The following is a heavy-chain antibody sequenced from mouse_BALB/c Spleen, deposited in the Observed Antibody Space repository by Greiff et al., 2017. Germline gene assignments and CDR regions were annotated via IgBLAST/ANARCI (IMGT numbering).Heavy chain of an antibody. CDR2: ISSGGST. D-gene: IGHD2-4*01. Sequence: EVKLVESGGGLVKPGGSLKLSCAASGFTFSSYAMSWVRQTPEKRLEWVASISSGGSTYYPDSVKGRFTISRDNARNILYLQMSSLTSEDTAMYYCAREGSTMITVFAYWGQGTLVTVSA. CDR3: AREGSTMITVFAY. CDR1: GFTFSSYA. J-gene: IGHJ3*01. V-gene: IGHV5-6-5*01.